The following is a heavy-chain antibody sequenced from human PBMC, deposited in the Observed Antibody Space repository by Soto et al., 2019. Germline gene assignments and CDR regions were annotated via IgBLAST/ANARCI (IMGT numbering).Heavy chain of an antibody. D-gene: IGHD6-25*01. CDR1: GGTFSSYA. V-gene: IGHV1-69*12. CDR3: ARQGAALRDYYYGMDV. CDR2: IIPIFGTA. J-gene: IGHJ6*02. Sequence: QVQLVQSGAEVKKPGSSVKVSCKASGGTFSSYAISWVRQAPGQGLEWMGGIIPIFGTANYAQKFQGRVTRTAXXXTXXAYMELSSLRSEDTAVYYCARQGAALRDYYYGMDVWGQGTTVTVSS.